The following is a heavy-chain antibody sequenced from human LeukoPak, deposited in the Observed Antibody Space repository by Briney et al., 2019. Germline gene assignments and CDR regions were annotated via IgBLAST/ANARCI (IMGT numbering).Heavy chain of an antibody. Sequence: GRSLRLSCAASGFTFSSYAMHWVRQAPGKGLEWVAVISYDGSNKYYADSVKGRFTISRDNSKNTLYLQMNSLRAEDTAVYYCARVRGYFSSSSCYSLDYWGQGTLVTVSS. CDR1: GFTFSSYA. V-gene: IGHV3-30*04. CDR3: ARVRGYFSSSSCYSLDY. CDR2: ISYDGSNK. J-gene: IGHJ4*02. D-gene: IGHD2-2*02.